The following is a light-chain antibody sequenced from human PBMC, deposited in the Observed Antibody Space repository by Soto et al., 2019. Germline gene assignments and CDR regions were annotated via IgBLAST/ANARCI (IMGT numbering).Light chain of an antibody. CDR1: QSISSY. CDR2: AAS. J-gene: IGKJ4*01. CDR3: QQSYSPAT. V-gene: IGKV1-39*01. Sequence: DLQMTQSPSSLSASVGDRVTLTCRASQSISSYLNWYQQKPGKAPKLLIYAASSLQSGVPSRFSGSGSGTDFTLTISSLQPEDFATYYCQQSYSPATFGGGTKVEI.